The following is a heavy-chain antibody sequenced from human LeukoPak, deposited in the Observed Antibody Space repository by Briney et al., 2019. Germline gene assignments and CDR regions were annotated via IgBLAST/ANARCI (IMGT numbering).Heavy chain of an antibody. V-gene: IGHV1-69*04. J-gene: IGHJ3*02. CDR3: ARDSPAQVAYDSSGSIQDVFDI. D-gene: IGHD3-22*01. Sequence: SVKVSCKASGGTFSSYAISWVRQAPGQGLEWMGRIIPILGIANYAQKFQGRVTITADKSTSTAYMELSSLRSEDTAVYYCARDSPAQVAYDSSGSIQDVFDIWGQGTMVTVSS. CDR1: GGTFSSYA. CDR2: IIPILGIA.